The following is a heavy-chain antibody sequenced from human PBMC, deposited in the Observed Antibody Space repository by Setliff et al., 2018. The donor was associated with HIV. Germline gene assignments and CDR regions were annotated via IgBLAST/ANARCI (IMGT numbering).Heavy chain of an antibody. Sequence: SVKVSCKASGDTFRSYAISWVRQAPGQGLEWMGRIIPILATSNYTQKFQGRVTITADKSTRTAYMELSSLRSEDTAVYYCAWNHPDHTTSHPEAFALWGQGTMVTVSS. D-gene: IGHD1-1*01. CDR3: AWNHPDHTTSHPEAFAL. CDR1: GDTFRSYA. J-gene: IGHJ3*01. CDR2: IIPILATS. V-gene: IGHV1-69*06.